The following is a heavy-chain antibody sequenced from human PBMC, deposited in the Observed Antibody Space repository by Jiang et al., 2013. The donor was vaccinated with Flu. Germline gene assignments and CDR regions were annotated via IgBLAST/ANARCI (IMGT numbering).Heavy chain of an antibody. Sequence: KPTQTLTLTCTFSGFSLSTSGVGVGWIRQPPGKALEWLALIYWDDDKRYSPSLKSRLTITKDTSKNQVVLTMTNMDPVDTATYYCAHRRACSSTSCYTSWFDPWGQGTLVTVSS. D-gene: IGHD2-2*02. CDR2: IYWDDDK. V-gene: IGHV2-5*02. J-gene: IGHJ5*02. CDR1: GFSLSTSGVG. CDR3: AHRRACSSTSCYTSWFDP.